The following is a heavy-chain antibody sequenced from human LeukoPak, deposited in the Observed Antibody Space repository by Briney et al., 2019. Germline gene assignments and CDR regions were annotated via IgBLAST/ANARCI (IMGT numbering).Heavy chain of an antibody. CDR3: AREKIGYYDGSGRGWFDP. Sequence: GGSLRLSCAASGFSFSSYWMFWVRQAPGKGLVWVSRINSDGSSTSYADSVKGRFTISRDNAKNTLYLQMNSLRAEDTAVYYCAREKIGYYDGSGRGWFDPWGQGTLVTVSS. CDR2: INSDGSST. D-gene: IGHD3-22*01. CDR1: GFSFSSYW. V-gene: IGHV3-74*01. J-gene: IGHJ5*02.